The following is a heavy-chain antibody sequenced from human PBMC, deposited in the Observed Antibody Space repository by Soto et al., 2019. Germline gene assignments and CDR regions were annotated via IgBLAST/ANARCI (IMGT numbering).Heavy chain of an antibody. J-gene: IGHJ4*02. CDR3: ARDFGYYTPNLLGAPDY. CDR1: GGTFSSYA. Sequence: ASVKVSCKASGGTFSSYAISWVRQAPGQGLEWMGGIIPIFGTANYAQKFQGRVTITADESTSTAYMELSSLRSEDTAVYYCARDFGYYTPNLLGAPDYWGQGTLVTVSS. CDR2: IIPIFGTA. V-gene: IGHV1-69*13. D-gene: IGHD3-3*01.